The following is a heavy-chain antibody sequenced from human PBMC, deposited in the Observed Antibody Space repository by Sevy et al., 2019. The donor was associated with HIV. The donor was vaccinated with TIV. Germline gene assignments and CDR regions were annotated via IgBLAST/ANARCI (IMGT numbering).Heavy chain of an antibody. J-gene: IGHJ4*02. CDR1: GFTFSSYW. Sequence: GRSLRLSCAASGFTFSSYWMTWVRQAPGKGLEWVANINQVGSEKFYVDSVKGRFTISRDNAKNSLYLQMNSLRGEDTAVYYCARPYRTDPFYYSGSSGYYYPSYFDSWGQGTLVTVSS. CDR2: INQVGSEK. V-gene: IGHV3-7*01. D-gene: IGHD3-22*01. CDR3: ARPYRTDPFYYSGSSGYYYPSYFDS.